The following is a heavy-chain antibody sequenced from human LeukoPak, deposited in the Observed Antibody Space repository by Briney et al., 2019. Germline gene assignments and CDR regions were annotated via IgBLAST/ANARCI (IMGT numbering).Heavy chain of an antibody. V-gene: IGHV3-48*02. CDR1: GFMFSSYN. CDR2: ITSSSSTI. Sequence: GGSLRLSCAASGFMFSSYNMNWVRQAPGKGLEWVSHITSSSSTIYYADSVKGRFTISRDNAKNSLYLQMNSLRDEDTAVYYCAQDCSGGTCYSSHWGQGTQVTVSS. CDR3: AQDCSGGTCYSSH. D-gene: IGHD2-15*01. J-gene: IGHJ4*02.